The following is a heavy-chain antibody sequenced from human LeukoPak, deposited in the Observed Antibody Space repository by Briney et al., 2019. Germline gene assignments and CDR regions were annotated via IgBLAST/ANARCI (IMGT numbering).Heavy chain of an antibody. V-gene: IGHV3-30*18. CDR3: AKDEQWLVPADYFDY. J-gene: IGHJ4*02. CDR2: ISYDGSNK. Sequence: GGSLRLSCAASGFTFSSYGMHWVRQAPGKGLEWVAVISYDGSNKYYADSVKGRFTISRDNSKNTLYLQMNSLRAEDTAVYYCAKDEQWLVPADYFDYWGQGTLVTVSS. CDR1: GFTFSSYG. D-gene: IGHD6-19*01.